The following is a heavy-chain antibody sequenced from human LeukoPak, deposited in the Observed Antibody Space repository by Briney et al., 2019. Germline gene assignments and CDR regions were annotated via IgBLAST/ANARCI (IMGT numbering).Heavy chain of an antibody. CDR3: ARVSKGSSWFDAFDI. Sequence: GGSLRLSCAASGFTFSSYAMSWVRQAPGKGLEWVSAISGSGGSTYYADSVKGRFTISRDNSKNTLYLQMNSLRAEDTAVYYCARVSKGSSWFDAFDIWGQGTMVTVSS. J-gene: IGHJ3*02. CDR2: ISGSGGST. V-gene: IGHV3-23*01. CDR1: GFTFSSYA. D-gene: IGHD6-13*01.